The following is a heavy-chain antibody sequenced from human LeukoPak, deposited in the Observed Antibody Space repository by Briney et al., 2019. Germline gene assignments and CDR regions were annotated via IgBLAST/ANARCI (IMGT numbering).Heavy chain of an antibody. V-gene: IGHV4-61*08. J-gene: IGHJ6*02. Sequence: SQTLSLTCTVSGGSISSGGYYWSWIRQPPGKGLEWIGYIYYSGSTNYNPSLKSRVTISVDTSKNQFSLKLSSVTAADTAVYYCARVGYYYDSSGYRSYYYGMDVWGQGTTVTVSS. CDR1: GGSISSGGYY. CDR2: IYYSGST. CDR3: ARVGYYYDSSGYRSYYYGMDV. D-gene: IGHD3-22*01.